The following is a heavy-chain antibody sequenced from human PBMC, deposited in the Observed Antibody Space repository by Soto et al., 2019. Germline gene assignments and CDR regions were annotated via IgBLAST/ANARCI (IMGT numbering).Heavy chain of an antibody. Sequence: ASVKVSCKASGYSFTSLDIKWVRQTAGQGLEWMGWMQPSTGRTGYAQKFQGRVTMTRDTSINTAYMELTTLTSDDTAFYYCARGVSAEDDYWGQRTLVTVSS. D-gene: IGHD6-19*01. V-gene: IGHV1-8*01. CDR1: GYSFTSLD. CDR3: ARGVSAEDDY. J-gene: IGHJ4*02. CDR2: MQPSTGRT.